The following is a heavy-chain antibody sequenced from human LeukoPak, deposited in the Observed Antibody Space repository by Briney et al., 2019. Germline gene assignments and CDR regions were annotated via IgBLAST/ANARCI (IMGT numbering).Heavy chain of an antibody. CDR3: ARDRNWATRNWYFDL. CDR1: GFTFGKYW. Sequence: GGSLRLSCVASGFTFGKYWMSWVRQAPGKGLEWVAIIWYDGSNKYYGDSVKGRFTISRDNSKNTLSLQMDSLRAEDTAVYYCARDRNWATRNWYFDLWGRGTLVTVSS. J-gene: IGHJ2*01. V-gene: IGHV3-33*07. CDR2: IWYDGSNK. D-gene: IGHD5-24*01.